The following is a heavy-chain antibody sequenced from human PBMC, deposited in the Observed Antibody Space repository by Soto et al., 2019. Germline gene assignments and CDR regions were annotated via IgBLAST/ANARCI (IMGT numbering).Heavy chain of an antibody. D-gene: IGHD6-19*01. CDR1: GYTFTSYD. V-gene: IGHV1-8*01. CDR3: ARGRGSGWTSLFYYYYMDV. Sequence: VKVSCKASGYTFTSYDINWVRQATGQGLEWMGWMNPNSGNTGYAQKFQGRVTMTRNTSISTAYMELSSLRSEDTAVYYCARGRGSGWTSLFYYYYMDVWGKGTTVTVSS. J-gene: IGHJ6*03. CDR2: MNPNSGNT.